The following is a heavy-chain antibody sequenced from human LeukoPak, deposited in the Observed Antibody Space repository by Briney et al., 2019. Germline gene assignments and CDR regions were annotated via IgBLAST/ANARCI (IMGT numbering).Heavy chain of an antibody. CDR3: ARDPPLSTYPYYFDY. Sequence: GGSLRLSCAASGFTFSSYSMNWVRQAPGKGLEWVSSISSSSSYIYYAASVKGRFTISRDNAKNSLSLQMNSLRAEDTAVYYCARDPPLSTYPYYFDYWGQGTLVTVSS. CDR1: GFTFSSYS. J-gene: IGHJ4*02. D-gene: IGHD5/OR15-5a*01. CDR2: ISSSSSYI. V-gene: IGHV3-21*01.